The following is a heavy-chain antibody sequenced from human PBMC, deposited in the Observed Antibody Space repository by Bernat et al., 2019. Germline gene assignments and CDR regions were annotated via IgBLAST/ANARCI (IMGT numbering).Heavy chain of an antibody. CDR1: GGSFSGCY. V-gene: IGHV4-34*01. Sequence: QVQLQQWGAGLLKPSETLSLTCAVYGGSFSGCYWSWIRQPPGKGLEWIGEINHSGSTNYNPSLKSRVTISVDTSKNQFSLKLSSVTAADTAVYYCTRRRGYSSSRSYWYFDLWGRGTLVTVSS. CDR3: TRRRGYSSSRSYWYFDL. CDR2: INHSGST. D-gene: IGHD6-13*01. J-gene: IGHJ2*01.